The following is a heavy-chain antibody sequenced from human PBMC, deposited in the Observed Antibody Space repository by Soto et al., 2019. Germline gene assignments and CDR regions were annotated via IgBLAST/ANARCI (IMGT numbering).Heavy chain of an antibody. J-gene: IGHJ4*02. V-gene: IGHV3-49*04. CDR1: GFTFENYA. Sequence: EVQLVESGGGLVQPGRSLRHSCTVSGFTFENYAISWVRQAPGKGLEWVGLIRNQSYSGATEYAASFKGRFTVSRDDSKNIAYLQMSSLKSEDSAVYYCTTAESPNVAYFFDSWGQGNLVTVSS. D-gene: IGHD3-10*01. CDR2: IRNQSYSGAT. CDR3: TTAESPNVAYFFDS.